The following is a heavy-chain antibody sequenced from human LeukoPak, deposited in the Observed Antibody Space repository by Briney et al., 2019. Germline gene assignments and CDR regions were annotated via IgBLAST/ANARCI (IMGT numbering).Heavy chain of an antibody. CDR3: AKVPRGAGTSSGY. J-gene: IGHJ4*02. D-gene: IGHD3-3*01. CDR2: ISGSGGST. Sequence: PGGSLRLSCAVSGFTFSRYSMNWVRQAPGKGLEWVSAISGSGGSTYYVDSVKGRFTISRDNSKNTLYLQMNSLRAEDTAVYYCAKVPRGAGTSSGYWGQGTLVTVSS. V-gene: IGHV3-23*01. CDR1: GFTFSRYS.